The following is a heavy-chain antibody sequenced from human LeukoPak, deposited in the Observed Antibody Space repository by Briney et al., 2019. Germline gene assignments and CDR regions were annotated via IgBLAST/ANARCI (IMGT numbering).Heavy chain of an antibody. D-gene: IGHD1-26*01. J-gene: IGHJ4*02. CDR1: GGTFSSYA. CDR3: ARDTCKGDQGELPCADY. Sequence: GASVKVSCKASGGTFSSYAISWVRQAPGQGLEWMGGIIPIFGTANYAQKFQGRVTITADESTSTAYMELSSLRSEDTAVYYCARDTCKGDQGELPCADYWGQGTLVTVSS. V-gene: IGHV1-69*13. CDR2: IIPIFGTA.